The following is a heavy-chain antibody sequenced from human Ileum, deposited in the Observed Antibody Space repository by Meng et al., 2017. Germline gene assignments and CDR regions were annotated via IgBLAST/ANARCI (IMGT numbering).Heavy chain of an antibody. CDR3: ARGGGRYGPDFDY. Sequence: QGQLQHGGAGLLKPSETLSLTCAVYGGSFSGYYWSWIRQPPGKGLEWIGEINHSGSTNYNPSLKSRVTISVDTSKNQFSLKLSSVTAADTAVYYCARGGGRYGPDFDYWGQGTLVTVSS. CDR1: GGSFSGYY. CDR2: INHSGST. J-gene: IGHJ4*02. V-gene: IGHV4-34*01. D-gene: IGHD3-16*01.